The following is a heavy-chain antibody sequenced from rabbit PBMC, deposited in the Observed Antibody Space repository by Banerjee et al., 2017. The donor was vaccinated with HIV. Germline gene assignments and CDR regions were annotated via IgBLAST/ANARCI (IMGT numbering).Heavy chain of an antibody. CDR1: GFSFSSGYY. J-gene: IGHJ4*01. D-gene: IGHD8-1*01. CDR2: IANGDGPS. Sequence: QEQLEESGGDLVKPEGSLTLTCTASGFSFSSGYYMCWVRQAPGKGPEWIACIANGDGPSYYANWVNGRFTISRSTSLNTVDLKMTSLTAADTATYFCARTGSTYATGFNLWGPGTLVTVS. CDR3: ARTGSTYATGFNL. V-gene: IGHV1S47*01.